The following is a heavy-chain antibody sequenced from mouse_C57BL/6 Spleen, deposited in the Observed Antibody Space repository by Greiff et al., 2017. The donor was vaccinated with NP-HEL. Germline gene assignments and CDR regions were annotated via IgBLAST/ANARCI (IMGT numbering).Heavy chain of an antibody. CDR2: IYPRSGNT. J-gene: IGHJ1*03. Sequence: QVQLQQSGAELARPGASVKLSCKASGYTFTSYGISWVKQRTGQGLEWIGEIYPRSGNTYYNEKFKGKATLTADKSSSTAYMELRSLTSEDSAVYFCARPDYGSSYGSNFDVWGTGTTVTVSS. CDR1: GYTFTSYG. D-gene: IGHD1-1*01. CDR3: ARPDYGSSYGSNFDV. V-gene: IGHV1-81*01.